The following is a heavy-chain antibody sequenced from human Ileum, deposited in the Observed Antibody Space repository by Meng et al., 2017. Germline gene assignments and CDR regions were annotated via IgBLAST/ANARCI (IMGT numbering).Heavy chain of an antibody. CDR3: ARINYVEDS. CDR2: INEDGRVT. CDR1: GFTFSNYW. V-gene: IGHV3-74*01. J-gene: IGHJ4*02. D-gene: IGHD3-16*01. Sequence: EVRLVASGGGLVQPGGSLRLSFAAYGFTFSNYWMHWVRQTPGKGLVWVSRINEDGRVTNYADSVEGRFTVSRDNAKNTLYLQMNSLRVEDTGIYYCARINYVEDSWGQGTLVTVSS.